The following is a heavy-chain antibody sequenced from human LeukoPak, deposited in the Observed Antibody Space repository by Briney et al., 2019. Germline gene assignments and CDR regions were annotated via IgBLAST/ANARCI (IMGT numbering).Heavy chain of an antibody. D-gene: IGHD2-2*01. CDR2: NYNSGSN. CDR3: ARTVYCSSTSCYHYYYYMDV. V-gene: IGHV4-4*07. J-gene: IGHJ6*03. CDR1: GGSISSYY. Sequence: PSETLSLTCTVSGGSISSYYWSWIRQPAGKGMEWLGRNYNSGSNNYNPSLKSRVTISVDTSKNQFSLKLSSVTAADTAVYYCARTVYCSSTSCYHYYYYMDVWGKGTTVTVSS.